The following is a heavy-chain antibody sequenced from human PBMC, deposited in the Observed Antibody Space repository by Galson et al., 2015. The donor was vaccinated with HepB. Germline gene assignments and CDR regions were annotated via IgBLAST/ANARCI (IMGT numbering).Heavy chain of an antibody. CDR2: ISSSSSTI. CDR3: ASFGYWERLLPLPYFDY. J-gene: IGHJ4*02. D-gene: IGHD3-3*01. Sequence: SLRLSCAASGFTFSSYSMNWVRQAPGKGLEWVSYISSSSSTIYYADSVKGRFTISRDNAKNSLYLQMNSLRAEDTAVYYCASFGYWERLLPLPYFDYWGQGTLVTVSS. V-gene: IGHV3-48*01. CDR1: GFTFSSYS.